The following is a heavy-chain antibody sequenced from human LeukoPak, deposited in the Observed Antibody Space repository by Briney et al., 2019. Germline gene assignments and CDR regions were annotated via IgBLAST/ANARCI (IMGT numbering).Heavy chain of an antibody. J-gene: IGHJ4*02. Sequence: GEPLKISCKGSGYSFTSYWIGWVRQMPGKGLEWMGIIYPGDSDTRYSPSFQGQVTISAAKSISTAYLQWSSLKASDTDMYYCARAIAGYSSSWYWDYFDYWGQGTLVTVSS. V-gene: IGHV5-51*01. CDR2: IYPGDSDT. CDR1: GYSFTSYW. CDR3: ARAIAGYSSSWYWDYFDY. D-gene: IGHD6-13*01.